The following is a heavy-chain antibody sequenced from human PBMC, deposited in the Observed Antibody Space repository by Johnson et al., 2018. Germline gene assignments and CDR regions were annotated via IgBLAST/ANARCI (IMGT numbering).Heavy chain of an antibody. CDR3: AKSATVTYYYYYGMDV. Sequence: QVQLQESGGGVVQPGRSLRLSCAASGFTFSSYGMHWVRQAPGKGLEWVAVISYDGSNKYYADSVKGRFTISRDNSKNKLYLQMNSLRAEDTAVYYCAKSATVTYYYYYGMDVWGQGTTVTVSS. CDR2: ISYDGSNK. J-gene: IGHJ6*02. D-gene: IGHD1-1*01. V-gene: IGHV3-30*18. CDR1: GFTFSSYG.